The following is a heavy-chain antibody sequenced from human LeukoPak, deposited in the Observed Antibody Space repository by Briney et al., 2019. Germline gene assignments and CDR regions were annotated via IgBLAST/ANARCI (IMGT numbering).Heavy chain of an antibody. D-gene: IGHD1-26*01. Sequence: SGGSLRLSCAASGFTFSSYGMHWVRQAPGKGLEWVAVISYDGSNKYYADSVKGRFTISRDNSKNTLYLQMNSLRAEDTAVYYCAKDRAAWEPLGDYFDYWGQGTLVTVSS. CDR1: GFTFSSYG. J-gene: IGHJ4*02. CDR3: AKDRAAWEPLGDYFDY. CDR2: ISYDGSNK. V-gene: IGHV3-30*18.